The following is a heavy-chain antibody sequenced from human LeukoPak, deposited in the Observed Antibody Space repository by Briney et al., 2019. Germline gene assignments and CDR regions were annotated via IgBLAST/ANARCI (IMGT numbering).Heavy chain of an antibody. V-gene: IGHV4-61*02. CDR3: AREKMSGYDRFSGDYFDY. Sequence: SETLSLXCTVSGGSTSSGSYYWSWSRQPAGKGLEWIGRIYTSGSTNYNPSLKSRVTISVDTSKNQFSLKLSSVTAADTAVYYCAREKMSGYDRFSGDYFDYWGQGTLVTVSS. CDR2: IYTSGST. D-gene: IGHD5-12*01. CDR1: GGSTSSGSYY. J-gene: IGHJ4*02.